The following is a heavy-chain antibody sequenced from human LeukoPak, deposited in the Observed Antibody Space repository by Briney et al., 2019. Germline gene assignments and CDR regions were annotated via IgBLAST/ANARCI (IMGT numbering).Heavy chain of an antibody. CDR3: ARSYRDYDILTGYYARFDY. V-gene: IGHV1-69*01. Sequence: GSSVKVSCKASGGTFSSYAISWVRQAPGQGLEWMGGIIPIFGTANYAQEFQGRVTITSDESTSTAYMALSSLRSEDTAVYYCARSYRDYDILTGYYARFDYWGQGTLVTVSS. J-gene: IGHJ4*02. D-gene: IGHD3-9*01. CDR1: GGTFSSYA. CDR2: IIPIFGTA.